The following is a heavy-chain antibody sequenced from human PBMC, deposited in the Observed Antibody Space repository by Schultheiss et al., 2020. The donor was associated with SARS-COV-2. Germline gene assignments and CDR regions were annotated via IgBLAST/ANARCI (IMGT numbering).Heavy chain of an antibody. CDR1: GYTFTTDH. D-gene: IGHD2-2*01. CDR3: ARGFARYAVDY. V-gene: IGHV1-2*02. J-gene: IGHJ4*02. Sequence: ASVKVSCKASGYTFTTDHVHWVRQAPGQGLEWMGWINPNSGGTDYAQKFQGRVTMTRDTSISTAYMELSRLRSDDTAVYYCARGFARYAVDYWGQGTLVTVSS. CDR2: INPNSGGT.